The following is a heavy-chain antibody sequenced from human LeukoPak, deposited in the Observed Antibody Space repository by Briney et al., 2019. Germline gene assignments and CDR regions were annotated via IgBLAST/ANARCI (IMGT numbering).Heavy chain of an antibody. CDR2: IYTSGST. D-gene: IGHD3-22*01. J-gene: IGHJ4*02. Sequence: SETLSLTCTVSGGSISSYSWSWIRQPAGKGLEWVGRIYTSGSTIYNPSLKSRVTISVDTSKNQFSLRLSSVTAADTAVYYCARVTGYMIEDYFDYWGQGTLVTVSS. CDR1: GGSISSYS. CDR3: ARVTGYMIEDYFDY. V-gene: IGHV4-4*07.